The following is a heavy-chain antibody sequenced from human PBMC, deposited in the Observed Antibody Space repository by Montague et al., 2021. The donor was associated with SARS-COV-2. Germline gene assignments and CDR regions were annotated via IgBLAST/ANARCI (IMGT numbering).Heavy chain of an antibody. D-gene: IGHD3-3*01. V-gene: IGHV3-11*03. CDR2: ISSSSSYT. CDR3: AASLGSITIFGVVTMGYFDY. CDR1: GFTFSDYY. J-gene: IGHJ4*02. Sequence: SLRLSWAASGFTFSDYYMSWIRQAPGKGLEWVSYISSSSSYTNYADSVKGRFTISRDNAKNSLYLQMNSPRAEDTAVYYCAASLGSITIFGVVTMGYFDYWGQGTLVTVSS.